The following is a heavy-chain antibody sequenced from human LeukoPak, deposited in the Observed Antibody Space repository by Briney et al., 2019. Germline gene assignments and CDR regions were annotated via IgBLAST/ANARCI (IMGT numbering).Heavy chain of an antibody. CDR1: GYTLADYY. J-gene: IGHJ4*02. D-gene: IGHD3-22*01. CDR2: ISPNSGGT. CDR3: ARRIDGGSNGYYF. V-gene: IGHV1-2*02. Sequence: ASVKASCKASGYTLADYYMYWVRQTPGQGLEWMGWISPNSGGTKYAQKFQGRVTMTRDTSISTVYMELNRLRSDDTAVYYCARRIDGGSNGYYFWGQGTLVTVSS.